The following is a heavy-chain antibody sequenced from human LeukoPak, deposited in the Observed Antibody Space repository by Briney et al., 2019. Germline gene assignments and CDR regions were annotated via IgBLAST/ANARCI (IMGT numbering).Heavy chain of an antibody. J-gene: IGHJ3*02. CDR3: ARQQMTDRFDI. Sequence: ASVKVSFKVSGHTVTELAMHWVRQAPGKGLEWMGRFDPEDGKRIYAQKFKARFTMTEDTSTDTAYMELSSLRPEDTAVYYCARQQMTDRFDIWGQGAIGTVS. V-gene: IGHV1-24*01. D-gene: IGHD6-13*01. CDR1: GHTVTELA. CDR2: FDPEDGKR.